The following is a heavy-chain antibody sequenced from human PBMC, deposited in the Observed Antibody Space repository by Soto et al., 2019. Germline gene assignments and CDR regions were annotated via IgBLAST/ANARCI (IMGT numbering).Heavy chain of an antibody. Sequence: SSETLCLTCTVSGGSISSSSYYWGWIRQPPGKGLEWIGSIYYSGSTYYNPSLKSRVTISVDTSKNQFSLKLSSVTAADTAVYYCRGMGDGSGSYTYYYYYYMDVWGKGTTVTVSS. CDR3: RGMGDGSGSYTYYYYYYMDV. V-gene: IGHV4-39*01. CDR2: IYYSGST. D-gene: IGHD3-10*01. J-gene: IGHJ6*03. CDR1: GGSISSSSYY.